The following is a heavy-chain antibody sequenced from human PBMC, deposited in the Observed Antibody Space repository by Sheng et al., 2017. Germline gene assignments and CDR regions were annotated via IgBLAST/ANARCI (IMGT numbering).Heavy chain of an antibody. Sequence: QVQLQESGPGLVKPSETLSLTCAVSGYSISSGYYWGWIRQPPGKGLEWIGSIYHSGSTYYNPSLKSRVTISVDTSKNQFSLKLSSVTAADTAVYYCARALTIFGVVTDGYFDYWAREPWSPSPQ. CDR3: ARALTIFGVVTDGYFDY. V-gene: IGHV4-38-2*01. CDR2: IYHSGST. D-gene: IGHD3-3*01. J-gene: IGHJ4*02. CDR1: GYSISSGYY.